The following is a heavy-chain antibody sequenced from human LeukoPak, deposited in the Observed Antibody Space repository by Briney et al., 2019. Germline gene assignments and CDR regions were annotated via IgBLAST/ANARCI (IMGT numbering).Heavy chain of an antibody. D-gene: IGHD4-23*01. V-gene: IGHV4-31*03. CDR2: IYYSGST. CDR3: ARARLRWYSFDY. J-gene: IGHJ4*02. CDR1: GGSISSGGYY. Sequence: SQTLSLTCTVSGGSISSGGYYWSWIRQHPGKGLEWLGYIYYSGSTYYNPSLKSRVTISVDTSKNQFSLKLSSVTAADTAVYYCARARLRWYSFDYWGQGTLVTVSS.